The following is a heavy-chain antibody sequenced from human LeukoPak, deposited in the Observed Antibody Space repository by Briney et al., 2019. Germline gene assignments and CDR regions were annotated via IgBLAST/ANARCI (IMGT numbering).Heavy chain of an antibody. CDR1: GFTFSSYG. D-gene: IGHD6-19*01. Sequence: GGSLRLSCAASGFTFSSYGMQWVRQAPGKGLEWVAVIWYDGSNKYYADSVKGRFTISRDNSKNTLYLQMNSLRAEDTAVYYCERDRYISGWSNFYSRGQGTLVTVSS. V-gene: IGHV3-33*01. CDR3: ERDRYISGWSNFYS. J-gene: IGHJ4*02. CDR2: IWYDGSNK.